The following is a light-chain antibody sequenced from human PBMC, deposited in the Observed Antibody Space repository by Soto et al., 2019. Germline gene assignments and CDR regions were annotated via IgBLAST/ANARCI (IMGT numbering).Light chain of an antibody. CDR2: DAS. V-gene: IGKV1-33*01. J-gene: IGKJ5*01. Sequence: DIQMTQSPSSLSASVGDRVTITCQASQDIRESLNWYQQKPGKAPKVLIYDASNLKTGVPSRFSGGASGTSFTLTIGSLQPEDIATYYCQQYATLPITFGQGTRLEIK. CDR1: QDIRES. CDR3: QQYATLPIT.